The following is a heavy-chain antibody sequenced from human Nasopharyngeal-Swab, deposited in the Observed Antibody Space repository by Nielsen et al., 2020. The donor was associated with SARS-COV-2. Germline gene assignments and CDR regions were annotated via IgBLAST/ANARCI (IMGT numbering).Heavy chain of an antibody. CDR2: IWDDGSKK. Sequence: GGSLRLSCAASGFDFSSYAMHWVRQAPSKGLEWMTFIWDDGSKKYYADSVKGRFTISRDNSKNTLYLQMNSLRVEDTAVYYCARERTYSSSSDFDVWGQGTLVTVSS. V-gene: IGHV3-33*01. J-gene: IGHJ4*02. D-gene: IGHD6-6*01. CDR3: ARERTYSSSSDFDV. CDR1: GFDFSSYA.